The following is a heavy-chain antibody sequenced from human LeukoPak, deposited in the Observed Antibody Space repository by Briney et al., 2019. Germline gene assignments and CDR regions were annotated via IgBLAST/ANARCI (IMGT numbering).Heavy chain of an antibody. J-gene: IGHJ4*02. CDR2: IWYDGSNK. CDR1: GFTFSSYG. V-gene: IGHV3-30*19. Sequence: PGGSLRLSCAASGFTFSSYGMHWVRQAPGKGLEWVAVIWYDGSNKYYADSVKGRFTISRDNSKNTLYVQMNSLRPEDTAIYYCARARGDSSPASRYFDYWGQGAPVTVSS. D-gene: IGHD5-18*01. CDR3: ARARGDSSPASRYFDY.